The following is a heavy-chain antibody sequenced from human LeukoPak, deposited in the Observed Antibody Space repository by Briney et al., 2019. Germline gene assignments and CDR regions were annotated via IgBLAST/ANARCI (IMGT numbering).Heavy chain of an antibody. CDR2: IYYSGST. J-gene: IGHJ4*02. CDR3: ARHDMDVAGGGLDYFDY. V-gene: IGHV4-59*08. CDR1: GVSISRYY. Sequence: PSETLSLTCTVSGVSISRYYWSWIRQPPGKALEWIGYIYYSGSTNYNPSLKSRVTISVDTSKNQFSLKLSSVTAADTAVYYCARHDMDVAGGGLDYFDYWGQGTLVTVSS. D-gene: IGHD1-26*01.